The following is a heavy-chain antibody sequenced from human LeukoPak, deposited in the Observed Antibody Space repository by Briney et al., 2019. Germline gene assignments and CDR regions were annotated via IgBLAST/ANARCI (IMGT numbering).Heavy chain of an antibody. CDR3: ARQRSSGWYIDF. Sequence: GESPKISCQGAGYSFTTSWIAWVRQRPGKGLEWMGIIYPAGSDTRYSPSFKGLVTISADKSINTAYLQWSSLKASDTAMYYCARQRSSGWYIDFWGQGTLVTVSS. J-gene: IGHJ4*02. CDR2: IYPAGSDT. D-gene: IGHD6-19*01. CDR1: GYSFTTSW. V-gene: IGHV5-51*01.